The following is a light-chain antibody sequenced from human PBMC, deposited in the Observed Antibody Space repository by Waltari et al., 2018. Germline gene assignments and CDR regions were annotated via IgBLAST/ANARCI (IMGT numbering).Light chain of an antibody. V-gene: IGLV2-14*03. CDR1: SSDIGIYNH. CDR3: SSYTTSSSWV. Sequence: QSALTQPASVSGSPGQSITISCTGTSSDIGIYNHVSWYQQHPGQAPRLMIYEVSYRPSGISDRFSGSRSGGTASLTISGVQAEDEADYYCSSYTTSSSWVFGGGTKLTVL. CDR2: EVS. J-gene: IGLJ3*02.